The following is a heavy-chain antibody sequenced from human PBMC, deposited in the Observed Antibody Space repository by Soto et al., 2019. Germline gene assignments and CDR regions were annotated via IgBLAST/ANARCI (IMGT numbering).Heavy chain of an antibody. CDR3: AGRYCSGGSCFFDY. J-gene: IGHJ4*02. D-gene: IGHD2-15*01. CDR2: IYYSGST. Sequence: SETLSLTCTVSGGSISSGDYYWSWIRQPPGKGLEWIGYIYYSGSTYYNPSLKSRVTISVDTSKNQFSLKLSSVTAADTAVYYCAGRYCSGGSCFFDYWGQGTLVTVSS. CDR1: GGSISSGDYY. V-gene: IGHV4-30-4*01.